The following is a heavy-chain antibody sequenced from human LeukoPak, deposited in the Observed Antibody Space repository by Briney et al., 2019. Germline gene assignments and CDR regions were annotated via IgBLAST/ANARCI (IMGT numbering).Heavy chain of an antibody. CDR3: ARPIAAARKGPFDY. D-gene: IGHD6-13*01. Sequence: GESLKISCKGSGYSFTNFWIGWVRQMPGKGLEWMGIIYPGDSATIYSPSFQGQVTISADKSISTAYLQWSSLRASDTAMYYCARPIAAARKGPFDYWGQGTMVTVSS. CDR1: GYSFTNFW. V-gene: IGHV5-51*01. CDR2: IYPGDSAT. J-gene: IGHJ4*03.